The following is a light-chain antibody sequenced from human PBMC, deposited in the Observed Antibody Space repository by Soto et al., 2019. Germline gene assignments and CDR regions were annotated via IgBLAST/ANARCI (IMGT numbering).Light chain of an antibody. V-gene: IGLV3-21*04. Sequence: SYELTQPPSASVAPGKTARITCGGNNIGSKSVHWYQQKPGQAPVLVIYYDSDRPSRIPERFSCSNSGNTATLTISRVEAGDEADYYCQVWDSSSDHPVFGGGTKLTVL. CDR2: YDS. J-gene: IGLJ2*01. CDR1: NIGSKS. CDR3: QVWDSSSDHPV.